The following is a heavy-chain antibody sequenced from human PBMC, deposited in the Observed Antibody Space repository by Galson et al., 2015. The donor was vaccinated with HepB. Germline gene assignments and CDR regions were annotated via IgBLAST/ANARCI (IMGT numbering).Heavy chain of an antibody. CDR1: GFTFSSYA. D-gene: IGHD4-23*01. V-gene: IGHV3-23*01. Sequence: SLRLSCAASGFTFSSYAMSWVRQAPGKGLEWVSAISGSGGITYYADSVKGRFTISRDNSKNTVYLQMNSLKTEDTAVYYCTTYLTTVVTPADYWGQGTLVTVSS. CDR2: ISGSGGIT. J-gene: IGHJ4*02. CDR3: TTYLTTVVTPADY.